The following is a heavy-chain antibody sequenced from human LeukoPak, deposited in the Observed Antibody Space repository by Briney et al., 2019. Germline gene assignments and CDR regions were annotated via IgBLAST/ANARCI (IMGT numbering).Heavy chain of an antibody. CDR1: GFTFSSYW. CDR3: ARDRGYDSGGIY. J-gene: IGHJ4*02. CDR2: INSDGSST. D-gene: IGHD6-25*01. Sequence: GGSLRLSCAASGFTFSSYWMHWVRQAPGKGLVWVSRINSDGSSTTYADSVKGRFTVSRDTAKNTLYLQMNSLRVEDTAVYYCARDRGYDSGGIYWGQGNLVTVSS. V-gene: IGHV3-74*03.